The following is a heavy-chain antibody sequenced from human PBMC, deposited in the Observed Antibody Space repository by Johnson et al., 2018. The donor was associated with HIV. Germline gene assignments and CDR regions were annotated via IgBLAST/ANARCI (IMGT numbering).Heavy chain of an antibody. CDR2: ISYDGNNK. J-gene: IGHJ3*02. V-gene: IGHV3-30*04. Sequence: QVQLVESGGGVVQPGRSLRVSCAASGFNFSSYAMHWVRQAPGKGLEWVAVISYDGNNKYYTESVKGRFTISRDKTNNSLYLQMNSLTAEDTALYYCAKDQWSSSWTNDAFAMWGQGTMVTVSS. CDR3: AKDQWSSSWTNDAFAM. D-gene: IGHD6-13*01. CDR1: GFNFSSYA.